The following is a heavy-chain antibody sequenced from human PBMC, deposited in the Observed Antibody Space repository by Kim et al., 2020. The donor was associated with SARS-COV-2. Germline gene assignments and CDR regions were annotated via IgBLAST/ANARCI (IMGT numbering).Heavy chain of an antibody. J-gene: IGHJ6*01. V-gene: IGHV4-59*13. Sequence: SETLSLTCTVSGGSISSYYWSWIRQPPGKGLEWIGYIYYSGSTNYNPSLKSRVTISVDTSKNQFSLKLSSVTAADTAVYYCARDRGWLYSSSWYWYGMDV. CDR2: IYYSGST. CDR1: GGSISSYY. CDR3: ARDRGWLYSSSWYWYGMDV. D-gene: IGHD6-13*01.